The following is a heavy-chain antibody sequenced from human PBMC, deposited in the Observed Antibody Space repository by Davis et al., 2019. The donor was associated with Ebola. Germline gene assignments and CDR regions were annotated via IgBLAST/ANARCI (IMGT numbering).Heavy chain of an antibody. Sequence: GESLKISCAASGFTFSSYAMHWVRQAPGKGLEWVAVISYDGSNKYYADSVKGRFTISRDNSKNTLYLQMNSLRAEDTAVYYCARDRTVSRDYADYWGQGTLVTVSS. CDR1: GFTFSSYA. D-gene: IGHD1-14*01. CDR3: ARDRTVSRDYADY. CDR2: ISYDGSNK. V-gene: IGHV3-30-3*01. J-gene: IGHJ4*02.